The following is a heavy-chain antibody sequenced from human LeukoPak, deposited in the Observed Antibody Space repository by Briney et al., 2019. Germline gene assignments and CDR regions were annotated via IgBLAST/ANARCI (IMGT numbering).Heavy chain of an antibody. D-gene: IGHD2-2*01. J-gene: IGHJ4*02. CDR1: GDSIISGSYY. CDR3: ASTFVVVPAAMPFDY. CDR2: IYTSGST. V-gene: IGHV4-61*02. Sequence: PSQTLSLTCTVSGDSIISGSYYWTWIRQPAGKGLEWIGRIYTSGSTNYNPSLKSRVTISVDTSKNQFSLKLSSVTAADTAVYYCASTFVVVPAAMPFDYWGQGTLVTVSS.